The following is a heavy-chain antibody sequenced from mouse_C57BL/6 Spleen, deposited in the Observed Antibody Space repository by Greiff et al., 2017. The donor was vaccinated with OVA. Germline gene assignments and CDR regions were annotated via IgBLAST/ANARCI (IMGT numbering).Heavy chain of an antibody. Sequence: VQLQQPGAELVRPGSSVKLSCKASGYTFTSYWMHWVKQRPIQGLEWIGNIDPSDSETHYNQKFKDKATLTVDKSSSTAYMQLSSLTSEDSAVYYCARSDYYGNYNYAMDYWGQGTSVTVSS. J-gene: IGHJ4*01. D-gene: IGHD2-1*01. CDR1: GYTFTSYW. V-gene: IGHV1-52*01. CDR2: IDPSDSET. CDR3: ARSDYYGNYNYAMDY.